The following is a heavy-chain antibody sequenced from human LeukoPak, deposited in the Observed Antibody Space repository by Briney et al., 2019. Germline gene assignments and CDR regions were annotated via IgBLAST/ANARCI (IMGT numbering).Heavy chain of an antibody. J-gene: IGHJ4*02. V-gene: IGHV3-30*18. Sequence: GGSLRLSCAASGFTFSRYGMHCVRQAPGKGLEWVAFISLDGSNKYYADSVKRRFTISRDNSMNTLYLQMNSLRAEDTAVYYCAKPTYGEEIFDYWGQGTLVTVSS. CDR3: AKPTYGEEIFDY. CDR1: GFTFSRYG. D-gene: IGHD3-3*01. CDR2: ISLDGSNK.